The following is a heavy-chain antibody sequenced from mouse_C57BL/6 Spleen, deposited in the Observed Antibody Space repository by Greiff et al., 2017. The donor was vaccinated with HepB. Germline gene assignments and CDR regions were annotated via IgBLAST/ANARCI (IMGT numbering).Heavy chain of an antibody. CDR1: GFTFSDYG. J-gene: IGHJ2*01. CDR2: ISSGSSTI. V-gene: IGHV5-17*01. CDR3: ARRSSYYFDY. Sequence: VQLKQSGGGLVKPGGSLKLSCAASGFTFSDYGMHWVRQAPEKGLEWVAYISSGSSTIYYADTVKGRFTISRDNAKNTLFLQMTSLRSEDTAMYYCARRSSYYFDYWGQGTTLTVSS.